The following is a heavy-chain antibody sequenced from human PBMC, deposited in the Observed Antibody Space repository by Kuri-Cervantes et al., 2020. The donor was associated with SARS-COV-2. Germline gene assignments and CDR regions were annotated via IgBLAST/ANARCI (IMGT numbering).Heavy chain of an antibody. CDR1: GFTFSSYD. D-gene: IGHD4-17*01. J-gene: IGHJ4*02. CDR3: ARNDDYGDYVDY. CDR2: IGTAGDT. Sequence: GGSLRLSCAASGFTFSSYDMHWVRQATGKGLEWVSAIGTAGDTYYPGSVKGRFTISRENAKNSLYLQMNSLRAGDTAVFYCARNDDYGDYVDYWGQGTLVTVSS. V-gene: IGHV3-13*01.